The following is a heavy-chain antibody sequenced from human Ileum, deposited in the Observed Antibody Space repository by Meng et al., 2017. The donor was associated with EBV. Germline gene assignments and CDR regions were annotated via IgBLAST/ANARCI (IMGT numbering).Heavy chain of an antibody. CDR3: ARNSESGSYIDY. J-gene: IGHJ4*02. CDR1: GYSISTTNW. CDR2: IYYSGTT. Sequence: QGRLQGTGPGLLKPSATLSLTCAVSGYSISTTNWVGWIRQPPGKGLEWIGHIYYSGTTYNNPSLKSRVTMSIDPSKNQFSLKLSSVTAVDTAVYYCARNSESGSYIDYWGLGTLVTVSS. V-gene: IGHV4-28*01. D-gene: IGHD1-26*01.